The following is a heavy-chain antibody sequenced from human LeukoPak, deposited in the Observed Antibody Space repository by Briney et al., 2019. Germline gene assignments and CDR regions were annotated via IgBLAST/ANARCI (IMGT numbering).Heavy chain of an antibody. Sequence: VASVKVSCKASGYTFTSFDINWVRQATGQGLEWMGWMNPNSGGTNFAQKFQGRVTMTRDTSISTTYMELSRLRSDDTAVYYCARELFYSSGTKSNRVDYWGQGALVTVSS. V-gene: IGHV1-2*02. D-gene: IGHD6-19*01. CDR1: GYTFTSFD. CDR2: MNPNSGGT. CDR3: ARELFYSSGTKSNRVDY. J-gene: IGHJ4*02.